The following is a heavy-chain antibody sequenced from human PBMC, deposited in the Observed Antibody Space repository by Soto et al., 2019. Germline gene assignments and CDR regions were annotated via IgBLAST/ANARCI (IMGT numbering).Heavy chain of an antibody. CDR1: GGSISSYY. J-gene: IGHJ6*03. CDR2: IYYSGST. V-gene: IGHV4-59*08. CDR3: ASLSRSMDV. Sequence: SETLSLTCTVSGGSISSYYWSWIRQPPGKGLEWIGYIYYSGSTNYNPSLKSRVTISVDTSKNQFPLKLSSVTAADTAVYYCASLSRSMDVWGKGTTVTVSS.